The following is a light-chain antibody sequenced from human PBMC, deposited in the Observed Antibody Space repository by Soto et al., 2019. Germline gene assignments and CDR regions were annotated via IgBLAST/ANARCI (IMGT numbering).Light chain of an antibody. CDR1: QSISSW. CDR3: QQYNSYSRYT. Sequence: DIQMTQSPSTLSASVGDRVTLTCRASQSISSWLAWYQQKPGKAPKLLIYDASSLESGVPSRFSGSGSGTEFTLTISSLQPDDFATYYCQQYNSYSRYTFGQGTKLEIK. J-gene: IGKJ2*01. V-gene: IGKV1-5*01. CDR2: DAS.